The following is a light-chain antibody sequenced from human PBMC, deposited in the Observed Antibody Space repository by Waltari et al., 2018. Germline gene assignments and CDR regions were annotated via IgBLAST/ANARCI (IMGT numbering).Light chain of an antibody. J-gene: IGLJ3*02. V-gene: IGLV3-1*01. Sequence: SRELTQPPSVSVSPGQTASISCSGDDLDNNYDHWHQQKPGRSPVLVIHKNNKRPSGIPDRFSGSKSGKTATLTISGTQAMDEADYYCQAWDSGTVFGGGTKLTVL. CDR3: QAWDSGTV. CDR2: KNN. CDR1: DLDNNY.